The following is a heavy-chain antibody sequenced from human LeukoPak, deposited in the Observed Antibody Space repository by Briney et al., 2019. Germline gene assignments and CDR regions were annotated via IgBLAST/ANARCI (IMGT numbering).Heavy chain of an antibody. CDR1: GGSISSNDYY. D-gene: IGHD6-19*01. CDR2: IYYSGST. V-gene: IGHV4-39*01. CDR3: ARVDHKGSGSGYMDV. Sequence: PSETLSLTCTVSGGSISSNDYYWGWIRQPPGKGLEWIGSIYYSGSTYYNPSLKSRVTISVDTSKNQFSLKLSSVTAADTAVYYCARVDHKGSGSGYMDVWGKGTTVTVSS. J-gene: IGHJ6*03.